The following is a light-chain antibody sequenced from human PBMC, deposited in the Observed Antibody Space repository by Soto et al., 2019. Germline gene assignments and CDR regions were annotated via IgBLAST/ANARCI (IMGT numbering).Light chain of an antibody. CDR3: SSYTSSSTRV. CDR1: SSDVGGYNY. V-gene: IGLV2-14*01. CDR2: EVS. Sequence: QSVLTQPASGSGSPGQSITISCTGTSSDVGGYNYVSWYQQHPGKAPKLMIYEVSNRPSGVSNRFSGSKSGNTASLTISGLQAEDEADYYCSSYTSSSTRVFGTGTKLTVL. J-gene: IGLJ1*01.